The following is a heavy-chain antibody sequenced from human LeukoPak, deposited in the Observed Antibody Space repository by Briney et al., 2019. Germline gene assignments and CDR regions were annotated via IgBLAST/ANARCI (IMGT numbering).Heavy chain of an antibody. CDR1: GGSISRYY. V-gene: IGHV4-4*09. CDR2: IYTSGST. CDR3: ARSNCTNGVCYPPDY. Sequence: SETLSLTCTVSGGSISRYYWSWIRQPPGKGLEWIGYIYTSGSTNYNPSLKSRVTISVDTSKNQFSLKLSSVTAADTAVYYCARSNCTNGVCYPPDYWGQGTLVTVSS. J-gene: IGHJ4*02. D-gene: IGHD2-8*01.